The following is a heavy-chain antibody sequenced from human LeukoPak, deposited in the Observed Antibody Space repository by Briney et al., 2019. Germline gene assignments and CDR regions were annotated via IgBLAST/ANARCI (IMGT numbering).Heavy chain of an antibody. D-gene: IGHD3-22*01. CDR3: TTESYDR. CDR1: GFTFSNAR. CDR2: ILSKSEGGTA. V-gene: IGHV3-15*01. J-gene: IGHJ4*02. Sequence: IPGGSLRLSCAASGFTFSNARMSWVRQAPGKGLEWVGRILSKSEGGTADYSSPVKGRFTISRDDSKNTLYLQMDSLKTEDTAIYYCTTESYDRWGQGTLVTVSS.